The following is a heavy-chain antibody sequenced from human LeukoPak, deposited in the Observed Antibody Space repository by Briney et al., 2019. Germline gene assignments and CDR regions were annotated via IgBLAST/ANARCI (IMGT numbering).Heavy chain of an antibody. D-gene: IGHD1-1*01. V-gene: IGHV1-2*02. CDR3: ASPNWNDEGAFDI. Sequence: ASVKVSCKAFGYTVTGYYIHWVRQAPGQGLEWMGWINPDNGGTNSAQKFQGRVTMTRGTSIGTAYMELNRLTYDDTAVYYCASPNWNDEGAFDIWGQGTMVTVSS. J-gene: IGHJ3*02. CDR1: GYTVTGYY. CDR2: INPDNGGT.